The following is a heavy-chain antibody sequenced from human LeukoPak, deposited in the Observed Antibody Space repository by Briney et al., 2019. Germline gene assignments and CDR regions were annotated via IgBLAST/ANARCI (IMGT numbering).Heavy chain of an antibody. CDR1: GFTFNSYA. CDR2: ISGSGGSI. Sequence: GGSLRLSCAASGFTFNSYAMTWVRQAPGKGLEWVSGISGSGGSIYYVDSVKGRFTISRDNSKNTLYLQMNSLRAEDTAVYYCAKDRSIAAGKDQHWGQGTLVTVSS. J-gene: IGHJ1*01. D-gene: IGHD6-13*01. V-gene: IGHV3-23*01. CDR3: AKDRSIAAGKDQH.